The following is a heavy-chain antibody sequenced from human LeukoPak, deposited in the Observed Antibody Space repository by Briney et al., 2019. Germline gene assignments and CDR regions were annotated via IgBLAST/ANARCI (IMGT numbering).Heavy chain of an antibody. CDR2: ISYDGSNK. J-gene: IGHJ4*02. D-gene: IGHD2-15*01. CDR1: GFTFSSYA. CDR3: ARDSCSGGSCYDNFDY. Sequence: GRSLRLSCAASGFTFSSYAMHWVRQAPGEGLEWVAVISYDGSNKYYADSVKGRFTISRDNSKNTLYLQMNSLRAEDTAVYYCARDSCSGGSCYDNFDYWGQGTLVTVSS. V-gene: IGHV3-30*04.